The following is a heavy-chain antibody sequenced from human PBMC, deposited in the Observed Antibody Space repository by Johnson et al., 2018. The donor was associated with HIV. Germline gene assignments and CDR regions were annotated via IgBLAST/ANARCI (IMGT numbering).Heavy chain of an antibody. V-gene: IGHV3-30*14. D-gene: IGHD5-12*01. Sequence: QMQLVESGGGVVQPGRSVRLSCAASGLSFSDYGMHWVRQAPGKGLEWVAVISFDGSTEYYTDSVKGRFTISRDNSKNTLYLPMNSLRAEDTAVYYCATLGRYSGYDPDAFDIWGQGTMVTVSS. J-gene: IGHJ3*02. CDR1: GLSFSDYG. CDR3: ATLGRYSGYDPDAFDI. CDR2: ISFDGSTE.